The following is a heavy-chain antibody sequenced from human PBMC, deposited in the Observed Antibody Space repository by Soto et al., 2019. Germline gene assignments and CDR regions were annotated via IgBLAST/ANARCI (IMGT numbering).Heavy chain of an antibody. D-gene: IGHD2-2*02. CDR1: GYTFPSYG. CDR3: ARDRSCSSTSCYTRAYYYYGMDV. J-gene: IGHJ6*02. Sequence: GPSVKVSCKPSGYTFPSYGISWVREAPGQGHDWLGWISAYNGNTNYAQKLQGRVTMTTDTSTSTAYMELRSLRSDDTAVYYCARDRSCSSTSCYTRAYYYYGMDVWGQGTTVTVSS. V-gene: IGHV1-18*04. CDR2: ISAYNGNT.